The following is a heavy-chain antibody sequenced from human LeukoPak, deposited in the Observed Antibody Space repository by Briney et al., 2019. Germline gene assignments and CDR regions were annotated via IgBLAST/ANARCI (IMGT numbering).Heavy chain of an antibody. V-gene: IGHV3-15*07. CDR3: TTGIRGD. CDR2: VASKTDGGAT. D-gene: IGHD3-10*01. J-gene: IGHJ4*02. Sequence: PGGSLRLSCSASGLTVTNAWMNWVRQAPGEGLDWVGRVASKTDGGATDYAAPVKARFTISRDDSKNTLNLQMNSLKTEDTAVYYCTTGIRGDWGQGTLVTVSS. CDR1: GLTVTNAW.